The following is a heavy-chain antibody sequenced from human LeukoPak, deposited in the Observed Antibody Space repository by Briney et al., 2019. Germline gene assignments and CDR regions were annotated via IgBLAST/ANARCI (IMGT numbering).Heavy chain of an antibody. CDR2: ISWNSAII. D-gene: IGHD3-10*01. V-gene: IGHV3-9*01. J-gene: IGHJ4*02. CDR1: GFTFGDYA. CDR3: AKSGGSIPLRGVDY. Sequence: GRSLRLSCAASGFTFGDYAMHWVRQAPGKGLEWVSGISWNSAIIDYADSVKGRFTISRDNAKNPLYLQMNSLRAEDTALYYCAKSGGSIPLRGVDYWGQGTLVTVSS.